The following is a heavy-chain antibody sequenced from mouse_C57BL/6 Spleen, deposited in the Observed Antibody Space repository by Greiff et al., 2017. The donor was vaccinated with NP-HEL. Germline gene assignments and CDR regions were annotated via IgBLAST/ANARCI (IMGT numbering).Heavy chain of an antibody. CDR3: ARERGNY. J-gene: IGHJ2*01. Sequence: EVKLQESGPELVKPGASVKISCKASGYSFTGYYMNWVKQSPEKSLEWIGEINPSTGGTTYNQKFKAKATLTVDKSSSTAYMQLKSLTSEDAAVYYCARERGNYWGQGTTLTVSS. CDR2: INPSTGGT. V-gene: IGHV1-42*01. CDR1: GYSFTGYY.